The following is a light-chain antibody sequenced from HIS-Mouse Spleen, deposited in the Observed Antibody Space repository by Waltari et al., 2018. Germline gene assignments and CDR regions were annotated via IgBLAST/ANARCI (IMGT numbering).Light chain of an antibody. CDR1: QSVLYSSNNKNY. CDR3: QQYYSTPYT. V-gene: IGKV4-1*01. CDR2: WAS. J-gene: IGKJ2*01. Sequence: DIVMTQSPDSLAGALAGGPTITCKPGQSVLYSSNNKNYLAWYQQKPGQPPKLLIYWASTRESGVPDRFSGSGSGTDFTLTISSLQAEDVAVYYCQQYYSTPYTFGQGTKLEIK.